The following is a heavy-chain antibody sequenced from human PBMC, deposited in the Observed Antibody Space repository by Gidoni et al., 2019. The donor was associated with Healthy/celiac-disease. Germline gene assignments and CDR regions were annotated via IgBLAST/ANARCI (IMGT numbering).Heavy chain of an antibody. CDR1: GFTFSSFA. V-gene: IGHV3-23*01. D-gene: IGHD3-16*01. CDR3: AKDLGQRFHFDY. CDR2: ISGSGGST. Sequence: EVQLLESGGGLVQPGGSLRLSCAASGFTFSSFAMSWGRQAPGKGLEWVSAISGSGGSTYYADSVKGRFTISRDNSKNTLYLQMNSLRAEDTAVYYCAKDLGQRFHFDYWGQGTLVTVSS. J-gene: IGHJ4*02.